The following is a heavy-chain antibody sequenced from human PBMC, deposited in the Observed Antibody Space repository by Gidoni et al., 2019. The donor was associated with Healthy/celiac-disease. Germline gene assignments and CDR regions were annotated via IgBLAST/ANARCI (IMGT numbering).Heavy chain of an antibody. J-gene: IGHJ4*02. Sequence: QVQLVQSGAEVKKPGSSVTVSCKASGGTFSSYAISWVRQAPGHGLEWMGELIPICGTANYAQKFKGRVTITADESTSTAYMELSSLRSEDTAVYYCARGLWVAARPLNFDYWGQGTLVTVSS. CDR3: ARGLWVAARPLNFDY. D-gene: IGHD6-6*01. V-gene: IGHV1-69*01. CDR1: GGTFSSYA. CDR2: LIPICGTA.